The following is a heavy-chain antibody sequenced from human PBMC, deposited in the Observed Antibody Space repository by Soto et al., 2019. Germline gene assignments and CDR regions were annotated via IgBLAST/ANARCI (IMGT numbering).Heavy chain of an antibody. V-gene: IGHV3-23*01. D-gene: IGHD6-19*01. CDR3: AKAQEASGLPYSYLDY. J-gene: IGHJ4*02. Sequence: GSLVLACQSSGFSFTSYAMSGVRRAPGRGLEWVSVVTGGGETTYYADSVKGRFTISRDNSKKTLFLEMRSLRGEDTAVYFCAKAQEASGLPYSYLDYWGPGTLVTVSS. CDR2: VTGGGETT. CDR1: GFSFTSYA.